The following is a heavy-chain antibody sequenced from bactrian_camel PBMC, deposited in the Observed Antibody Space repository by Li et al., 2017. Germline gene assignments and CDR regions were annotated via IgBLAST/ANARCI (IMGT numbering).Heavy chain of an antibody. D-gene: IGHD5*01. Sequence: VQLVESGGGLVQAGGSLRLSCVVSGHSRGSNCVGWYRLPPGRAPAEREGIAAIRRSGGEIWYAGSVKGRFTISQDSARNTVFLQMTSLKSEDAALYYCATDVGLGYLAYNYWGQGTQVTVS. CDR3: ATDVGLGYLAYNY. CDR2: IRRSGGEI. V-gene: IGHV3-3*01. J-gene: IGHJ4*01. CDR1: GHSRGSNC.